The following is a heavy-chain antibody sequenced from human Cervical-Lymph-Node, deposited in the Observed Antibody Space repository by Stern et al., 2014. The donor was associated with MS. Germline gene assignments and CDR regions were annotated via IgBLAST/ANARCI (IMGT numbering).Heavy chain of an antibody. D-gene: IGHD2-15*01. CDR1: GFSFSSYW. Sequence: EMQLVESGGGLVKPGGSLRLSCAASGFSFSSYWMSWVRQVPGKGLEWVATIKLDGSEPYHLDSVKGRFTISRDNAKNSLYLQMNSLRAEDTAVYYCARDCSSGSCYLTQYYFGMDVWGQGTTVTVSS. J-gene: IGHJ6*02. V-gene: IGHV3-7*01. CDR3: ARDCSSGSCYLTQYYFGMDV. CDR2: IKLDGSEP.